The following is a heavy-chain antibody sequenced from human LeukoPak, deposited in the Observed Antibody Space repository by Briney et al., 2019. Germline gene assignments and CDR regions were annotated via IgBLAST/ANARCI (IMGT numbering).Heavy chain of an antibody. CDR1: GGFISSGGYY. D-gene: IGHD3-22*01. Sequence: SQTLSLTCTVSGGFISSGGYYWSWIRQHPGKGLEWIGYIYYSGSTYYNPSLKSRVTISVDTSKNQFSLKLSSVTAADTAVYYCARADRSSGYYYDYWGQGTLVTVSS. V-gene: IGHV4-31*03. CDR2: IYYSGST. J-gene: IGHJ4*02. CDR3: ARADRSSGYYYDY.